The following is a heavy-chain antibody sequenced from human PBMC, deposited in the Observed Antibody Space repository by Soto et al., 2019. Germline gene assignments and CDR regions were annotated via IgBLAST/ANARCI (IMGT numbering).Heavy chain of an antibody. D-gene: IGHD3-10*01. CDR3: AKDYYGSGSYYKVAYDI. CDR1: GFTFSSYA. J-gene: IGHJ3*02. V-gene: IGHV3-23*01. CDR2: ISGSGGST. Sequence: AGGSLRLSCASSGFTFSSYAMSWVRQAPGKGLEWVSAISGSGGSTYYADSVKGRFTISRDNSKNTLYLQMNSLRAEDTAVYYCAKDYYGSGSYYKVAYDIWAQGTMVIVSS.